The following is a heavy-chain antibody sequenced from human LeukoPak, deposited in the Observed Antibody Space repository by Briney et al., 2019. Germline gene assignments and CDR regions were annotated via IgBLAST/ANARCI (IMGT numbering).Heavy chain of an antibody. CDR1: GGSFSGYY. CDR2: INHSGST. D-gene: IGHD3-10*01. Sequence: SETLSLTCAVYGGSFSGYYWSWIRQPPGKGLEWIGEINHSGSTNYNPSLKSRVTISVDTSKNQFSLELSSVTAADTAVYYCARSKLLWFGELQHDAFDIWGQGTMVTVSS. V-gene: IGHV4-34*01. CDR3: ARSKLLWFGELQHDAFDI. J-gene: IGHJ3*02.